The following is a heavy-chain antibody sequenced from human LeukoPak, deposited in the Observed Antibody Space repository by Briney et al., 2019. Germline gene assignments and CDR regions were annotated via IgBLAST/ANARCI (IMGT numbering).Heavy chain of an antibody. D-gene: IGHD5-18*01. CDR2: ITSSAGTI. J-gene: IGHJ4*02. Sequence: GGSLRLSCAASGFTFSSYEMHWVRQAPGKGLEWISYITSSAGTIYYADSVKGRFIISRDNAKSSLYLQMNSLRVEDTAVYYCARVHHNTAMVDIDYWGQGTLVTVSS. V-gene: IGHV3-48*03. CDR1: GFTFSSYE. CDR3: ARVHHNTAMVDIDY.